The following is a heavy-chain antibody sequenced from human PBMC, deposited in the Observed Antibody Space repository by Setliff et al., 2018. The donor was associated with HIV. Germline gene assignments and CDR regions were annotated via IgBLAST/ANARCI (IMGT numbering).Heavy chain of an antibody. V-gene: IGHV1-18*01. Sequence: ASVKVSCKASGYTFTDYGISWVRQAPGQGLEWMGWISAYNGNTKYAQKFQGRVTMTTHTSTNTAYMELRSLRSDDTAIFYCARGRMAAAGMFIPRALDYWGQGTLVTVSS. CDR2: ISAYNGNT. CDR3: ARGRMAAAGMFIPRALDY. D-gene: IGHD6-13*01. CDR1: GYTFTDYG. J-gene: IGHJ4*02.